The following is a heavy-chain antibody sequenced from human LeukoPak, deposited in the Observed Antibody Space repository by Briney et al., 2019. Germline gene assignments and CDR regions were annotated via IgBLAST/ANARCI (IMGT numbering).Heavy chain of an antibody. D-gene: IGHD1-26*01. CDR1: GYTFTGYY. Sequence: ASVKVSCKASGYTFTGYYMHWVRQAPGQGLEWMGWINPNSGGTNYAQKFQGRVTMTRDTSISTAYMELSRLRSDDTAEYYCARDLFSGSYHPFDYWGQGTLVTVSS. J-gene: IGHJ4*02. CDR3: ARDLFSGSYHPFDY. V-gene: IGHV1-2*02. CDR2: INPNSGGT.